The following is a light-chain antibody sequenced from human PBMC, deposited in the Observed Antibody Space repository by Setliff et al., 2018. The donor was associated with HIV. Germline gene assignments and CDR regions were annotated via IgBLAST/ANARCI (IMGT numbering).Light chain of an antibody. V-gene: IGLV2-14*01. CDR1: SSDVGGYSH. J-gene: IGLJ1*01. CDR3: SPYAITNTLP. CDR2: EVR. Sequence: QSVLTQPASVSGSPGQSITISCTGISSDVGGYSHVSWYQQHPGKAPKLIIYEVRNRPSGVSNRLSGSKSGNTASLTISGLQTEDEADYYCSPYAITNTLPFGTGTKVTVL.